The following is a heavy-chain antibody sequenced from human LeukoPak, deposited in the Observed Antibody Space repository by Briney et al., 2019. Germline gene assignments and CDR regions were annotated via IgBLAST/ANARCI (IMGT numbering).Heavy chain of an antibody. CDR2: ISESGSGT. CDR1: RLTFSRYA. CDR3: AKDIAQGYTFGSIEQDY. D-gene: IGHD5-18*01. V-gene: IGHV3-23*01. J-gene: IGHJ4*02. Sequence: GGSLRLSCAVSRLTFSRYAMSWVRQAPGKGLEWVSAISESGSGTYYADSVKGRFTISRGNSKDTLSLQMNSLRAEDTAVYYCAKDIAQGYTFGSIEQDYWGQGALVTVSS.